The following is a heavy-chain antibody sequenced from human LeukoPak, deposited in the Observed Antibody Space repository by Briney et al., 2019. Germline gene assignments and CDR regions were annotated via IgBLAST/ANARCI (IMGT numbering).Heavy chain of an antibody. Sequence: GGSLRLSCAASGFTFSNAWMSWVRQAPGKGLEWVSGLSASGGLTYYSDSVKGRFTISRDNSKNTLYLQMNSLRADDTAVYYCAKGGSSYSEMDYWAQGTLVTVSS. V-gene: IGHV3-23*01. CDR2: LSASGGLT. J-gene: IGHJ4*02. CDR1: GFTFSNAW. CDR3: AKGGSSYSEMDY. D-gene: IGHD4-11*01.